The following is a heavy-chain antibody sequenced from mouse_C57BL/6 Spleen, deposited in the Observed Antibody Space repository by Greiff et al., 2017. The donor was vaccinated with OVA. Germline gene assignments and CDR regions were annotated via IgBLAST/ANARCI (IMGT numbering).Heavy chain of an antibody. Sequence: VQLQQPGAELVMPGASVKLSCKASGYTFTSYWMHWVKQRPGQGLEWIGEIDPSDSYTNYNQKFKGKSTSTVDKSSSTAYMQLSSLTSEDSAVYYCARYYYGSSFYWYFDVWGTGTTVTVSS. CDR1: GYTFTSYW. V-gene: IGHV1-69*01. J-gene: IGHJ1*03. D-gene: IGHD1-1*01. CDR2: IDPSDSYT. CDR3: ARYYYGSSFYWYFDV.